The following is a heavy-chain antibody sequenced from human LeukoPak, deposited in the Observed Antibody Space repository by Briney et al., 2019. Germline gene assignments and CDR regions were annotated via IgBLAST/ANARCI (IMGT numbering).Heavy chain of an antibody. Sequence: ASVKVSCKASGYIFTGYYMHWVRQAPGQGLEWMGWINPNSGNTGYAQKFQGRVTITRNTSISTAYMELSSLRSEDTAVYYCAGGDYSGSYLLWGQGTLVTVSS. CDR2: INPNSGNT. V-gene: IGHV1-8*03. CDR3: AGGDYSGSYLL. D-gene: IGHD1-26*01. CDR1: GYIFTGYY. J-gene: IGHJ4*02.